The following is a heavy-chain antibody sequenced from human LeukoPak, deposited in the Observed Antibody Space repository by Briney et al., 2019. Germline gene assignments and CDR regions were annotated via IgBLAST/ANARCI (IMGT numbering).Heavy chain of an antibody. V-gene: IGHV1-18*01. CDR3: ARDNPPPWYYYDSSGFYYMDV. J-gene: IGHJ6*03. Sequence: ASVKVSCKASGYTFTSYGISWVRQAPGQGLEWMGWISAYNGNTNYAQKLQGRVTITTDTSTSTAYMELRSLRSDDTAVYYCARDNPPPWYYYDSSGFYYMDVWGKGTTVTVSS. CDR2: ISAYNGNT. D-gene: IGHD3-22*01. CDR1: GYTFTSYG.